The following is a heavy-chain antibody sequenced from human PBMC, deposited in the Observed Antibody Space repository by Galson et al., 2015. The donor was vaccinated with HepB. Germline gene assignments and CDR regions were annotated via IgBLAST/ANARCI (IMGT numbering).Heavy chain of an antibody. CDR3: ARVKYCSSTSCPDAFDI. D-gene: IGHD2-2*01. J-gene: IGHJ3*02. V-gene: IGHV3-33*01. Sequence: SLRLSCAASGFTFSSYGMHWVRQAPGKGLEWVAVIWYDGSNVYYADSVKGRSTISRDNSKNTLYLQMNSLRAEDTAVYYCARVKYCSSTSCPDAFDIWGQGTMVTVSS. CDR1: GFTFSSYG. CDR2: IWYDGSNV.